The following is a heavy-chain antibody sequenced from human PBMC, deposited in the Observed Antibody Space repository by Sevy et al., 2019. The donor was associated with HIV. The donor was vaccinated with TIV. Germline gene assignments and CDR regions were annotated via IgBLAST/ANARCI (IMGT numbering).Heavy chain of an antibody. CDR3: AKDREQLEPEYFDY. Sequence: GGSLRLSCAASGFTFSSYAMSWVRQAPGKGLEWVSAISGSGGSTFYADSVKGRFTISRDNSKNALYLQMNSLRADDTAVYYCAKDREQLEPEYFDYWGQGTLVTVSS. D-gene: IGHD6-6*01. V-gene: IGHV3-23*01. J-gene: IGHJ4*02. CDR2: ISGSGGST. CDR1: GFTFSSYA.